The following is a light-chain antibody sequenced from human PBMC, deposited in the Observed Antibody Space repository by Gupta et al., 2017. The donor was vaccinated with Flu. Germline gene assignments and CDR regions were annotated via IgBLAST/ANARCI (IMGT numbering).Light chain of an antibody. CDR3: LQHNSYPWT. CDR2: AAS. V-gene: IGKV1-17*01. Sequence: DIQMPQSPSSLSASVGDRVTITCRASQGIRTDSGWYQQKPGKAPKRLLYAASSLQSGVPSRFSGSGSETENTLTISSLQPEDYATDYCLQHNSYPWTFGQGTKVEIK. J-gene: IGKJ1*01. CDR1: QGIRTD.